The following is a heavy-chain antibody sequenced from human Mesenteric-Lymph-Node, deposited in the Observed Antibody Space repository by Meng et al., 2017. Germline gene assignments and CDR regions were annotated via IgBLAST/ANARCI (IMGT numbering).Heavy chain of an antibody. CDR3: ARVGAYCGGDCYHPR. D-gene: IGHD2-21*02. CDR1: GGSLSSRNW. J-gene: IGHJ4*02. V-gene: IGHV4-4*02. CDR2: IYHSGST. Sequence: QVQRQESGPGSVMPSGTLSLTFAVSGGSLSSRNWWSWVRQPPGKGLEWIGEIYHSGSTNYTPSLKSRVTISVDESKNQFSLRLSSVTAADTAVYHCARVGAYCGGDCYHPRWGQGTLVTVSS.